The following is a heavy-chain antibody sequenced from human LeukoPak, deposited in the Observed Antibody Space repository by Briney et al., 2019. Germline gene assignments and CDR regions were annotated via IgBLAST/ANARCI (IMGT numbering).Heavy chain of an antibody. D-gene: IGHD1-26*01. J-gene: IGHJ6*02. CDR1: GGSISSYY. CDR3: ARWSGSYSDYYYYGMDV. V-gene: IGHV4-59*01. Sequence: PSETLSLTCTVSGGSISSYYWSWIRQPPGKGLEWIGYIYYSGSTNCNPSLKSRVTISVDTSKNQFSLKLSSVTAADTAVYYCARWSGSYSDYYYYGMDVWGQGTTVTVSS. CDR2: IYYSGST.